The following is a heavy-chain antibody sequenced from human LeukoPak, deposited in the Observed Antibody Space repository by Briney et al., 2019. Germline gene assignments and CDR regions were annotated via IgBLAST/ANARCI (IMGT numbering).Heavy chain of an antibody. V-gene: IGHV3-23*01. Sequence: PGGSLRLSCAASGFTFSSYAMSWVRQTPGKGLEWVSGISASGGSTYYADSVKGRFTISRDNSKSTLYLQLNSLRAEDTAVYYCAKFPTTVATGWLSGAFDIWGQGTMVTVSS. CDR1: GFTFSSYA. CDR3: AKFPTTVATGWLSGAFDI. D-gene: IGHD4-11*01. CDR2: ISASGGST. J-gene: IGHJ3*02.